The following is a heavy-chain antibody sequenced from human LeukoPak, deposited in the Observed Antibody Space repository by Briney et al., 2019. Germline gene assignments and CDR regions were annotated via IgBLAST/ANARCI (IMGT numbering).Heavy chain of an antibody. V-gene: IGHV4-39*01. CDR3: ARQVGATSVDY. J-gene: IGHJ4*02. CDR1: GGSVRSSSYY. Sequence: PSETLSLTCTVSGGSVRSSSYYWGWIRQPPGKGLEWIGSLYYSGSTYYNPSLKSRVTISVDTSKNQFSLKLSSVTAADTAAYYCARQVGATSVDYWGQGTLVTVSS. D-gene: IGHD1-26*01. CDR2: LYYSGST.